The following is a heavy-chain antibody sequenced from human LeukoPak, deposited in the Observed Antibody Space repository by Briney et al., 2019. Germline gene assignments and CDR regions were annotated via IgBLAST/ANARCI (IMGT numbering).Heavy chain of an antibody. CDR3: ARVNSSSWYAVFDY. CDR2: IYYSGST. Sequence: SETLSLTCTVSGGPISSYYWSWIRQPPGKGLEWIGYIYYSGSTNYNPSLKSRVTISVDTSKNQFSLKLSSVTAADTAVYYCARVNSSSWYAVFDYWGQGTLVTVSS. V-gene: IGHV4-59*01. D-gene: IGHD6-13*01. CDR1: GGPISSYY. J-gene: IGHJ4*02.